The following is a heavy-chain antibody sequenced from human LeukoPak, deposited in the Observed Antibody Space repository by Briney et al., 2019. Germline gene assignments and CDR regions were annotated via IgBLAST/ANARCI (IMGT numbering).Heavy chain of an antibody. V-gene: IGHV1-69*04. CDR3: ARDLPVGTDFWSGYYDY. J-gene: IGHJ4*02. D-gene: IGHD3-3*01. Sequence: SVKVSCKASGGTFNSYAISWVRQAPGQGLEWMGRIIPIVGIANYTQKFQGRVTINADKSTGTAYMELISLTSEDTAVYYCARDLPVGTDFWSGYYDYWGQGTLVTVSS. CDR2: IIPIVGIA. CDR1: GGTFNSYA.